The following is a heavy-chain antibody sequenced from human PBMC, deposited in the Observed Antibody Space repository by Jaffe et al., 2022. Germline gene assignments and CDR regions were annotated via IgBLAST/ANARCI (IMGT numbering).Heavy chain of an antibody. V-gene: IGHV1-69*01. CDR1: GGTFSSYA. J-gene: IGHJ3*02. CDR3: ARDQGYQIPTYMVQGVFFDI. D-gene: IGHD3-10*01. Sequence: QVQLVQSGAEVKKPGSSVKVSCKASGGTFSSYAISWVRQAPGQGLEWMGGIIPIFGTANYAQKFQGRVTITADESTSTAYMELSSLRSEDTAVYYCARDQGYQIPTYMVQGVFFDIWGQGTMVTVSS. CDR2: IIPIFGTA.